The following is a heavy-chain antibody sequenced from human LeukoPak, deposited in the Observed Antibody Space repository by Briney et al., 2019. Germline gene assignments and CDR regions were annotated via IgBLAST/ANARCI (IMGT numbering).Heavy chain of an antibody. J-gene: IGHJ4*02. CDR1: GFTFSTYA. CDR2: VSRGGDST. Sequence: GGSLRLSCAASGFTFSTYAMNWVRQAPGKGLEWVSTVSRGGDSTDYADSVKGRFTISRDNSKNTVYLQMNSLRAEDTAVYYCAKDLFGDYGGLDYWGQGTLVTVSS. CDR3: AKDLFGDYGGLDY. D-gene: IGHD4-17*01. V-gene: IGHV3-23*01.